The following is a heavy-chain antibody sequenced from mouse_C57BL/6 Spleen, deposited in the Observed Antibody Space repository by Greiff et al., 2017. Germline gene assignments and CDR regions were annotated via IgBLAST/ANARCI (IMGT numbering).Heavy chain of an antibody. V-gene: IGHV1-4*01. CDR3: ARDFYGPWFAY. J-gene: IGHJ3*01. CDR2: INPSSGYT. CDR1: GYTFTSYT. Sequence: QVQLQQSGADLARPGASVKMSCKASGYTFTSYTMHWVNQRPGQGLEWIGYINPSSGYTKYNQKFKDKATLTADKSSSPAYMQLSSLTSEDSAVYYCARDFYGPWFAYWGQGTLVTVSA. D-gene: IGHD1-1*02.